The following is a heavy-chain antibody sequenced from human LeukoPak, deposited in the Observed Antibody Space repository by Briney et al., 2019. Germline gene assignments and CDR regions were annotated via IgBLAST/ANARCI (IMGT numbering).Heavy chain of an antibody. Sequence: GGSLRLSCAASGFTFSSYIMNWVRQAPGKGLDWVSYISSSSSTIYYADSVKGRFTISRDNAKNTLYLQMNSLRAEDTAVYYCARVYQGVSLFDGIDYWGQGTLVTVSS. V-gene: IGHV3-48*01. CDR3: ARVYQGVSLFDGIDY. D-gene: IGHD3-10*01. CDR1: GFTFSSYI. CDR2: ISSSSSTI. J-gene: IGHJ4*02.